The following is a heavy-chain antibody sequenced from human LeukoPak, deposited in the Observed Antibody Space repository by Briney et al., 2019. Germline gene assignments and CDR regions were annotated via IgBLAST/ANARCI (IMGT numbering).Heavy chain of an antibody. V-gene: IGHV4-34*01. CDR1: GGPFTGYY. CDR2: INHRGST. Sequence: SETLSLTCAVYGGPFTGYYWSWIRQSPDKGLEWIGEINHRGSTNYNSSLKSRLTISADTSKNQFSLHLSSVTAADTAVYCCAKVYSSSPQDAFDVWGQGTMVTVSS. CDR3: AKVYSSSPQDAFDV. D-gene: IGHD3-22*01. J-gene: IGHJ3*01.